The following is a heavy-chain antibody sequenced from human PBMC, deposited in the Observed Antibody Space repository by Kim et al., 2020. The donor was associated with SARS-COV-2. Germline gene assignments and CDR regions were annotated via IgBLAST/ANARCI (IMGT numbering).Heavy chain of an antibody. CDR3: AGVSMIVGPSRVGAFDI. J-gene: IGHJ3*02. V-gene: IGHV4-59*01. D-gene: IGHD3-22*01. Sequence: LKSRVTISVDTSKNQFALKLSSVTAADTAVYYCAGVSMIVGPSRVGAFDIWGQGTMVTVSS.